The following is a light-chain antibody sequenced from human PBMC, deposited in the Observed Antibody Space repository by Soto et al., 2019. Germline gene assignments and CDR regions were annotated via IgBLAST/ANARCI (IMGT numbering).Light chain of an antibody. CDR1: SSDVGGYNY. CDR2: EVS. CDR3: SSKADTNIVI. J-gene: IGLJ2*01. V-gene: IGLV2-8*01. Sequence: QSALTQPPSASGSPGQSVTISCTGTSSDVGGYNYVSWYQQHPGKAPKLILFEVSKRPSGTGVTDRFSGSKSGNTASLTVSGLQPEDEADYYCSSKADTNIVIFGGGTKLTVL.